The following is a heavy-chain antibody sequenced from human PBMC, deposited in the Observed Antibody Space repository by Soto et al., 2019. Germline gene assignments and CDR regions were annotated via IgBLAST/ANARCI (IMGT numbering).Heavy chain of an antibody. V-gene: IGHV1-18*01. CDR2: ISAYNGNT. Sequence: QVQLVQSRTEVEKPGASVKVSCKASGYTVTTYGIIWVRQAPGQGLEWMGWISAYNGNTNYAQKFQGRVTMTTDTSTSTAYMELRSLRSDDTAVYYCARDGLLGLRLGDLSLDYWGQGTLVTVSS. CDR1: GYTVTTYG. CDR3: ARDGLLGLRLGDLSLDY. D-gene: IGHD3-16*02. J-gene: IGHJ4*02.